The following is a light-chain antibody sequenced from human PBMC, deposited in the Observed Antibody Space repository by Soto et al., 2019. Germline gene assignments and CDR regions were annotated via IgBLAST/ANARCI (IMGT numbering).Light chain of an antibody. CDR2: GAS. CDR1: QSVSSTY. J-gene: IGKJ1*01. Sequence: ETVLTQSPGTLSLSPGERAILSCRASQSVSSTYLAWYQQKPGQAPRLLIYGASSRATGIPDRFSGSGSGTDFTLTISSLQSEDFAVYYCQQYDNWPPWTFGQGTKVEIK. V-gene: IGKV3-20*01. CDR3: QQYDNWPPWT.